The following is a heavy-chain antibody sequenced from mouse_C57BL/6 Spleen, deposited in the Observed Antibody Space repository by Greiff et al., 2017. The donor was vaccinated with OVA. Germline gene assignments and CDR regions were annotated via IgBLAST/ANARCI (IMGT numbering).Heavy chain of an antibody. CDR2: ISDGGSYT. Sequence: EVKVVESGGGLVKPGGSLKLSCAASGFTFSSYAMSWVRQTPEKRLEWVATISDGGSYTYYPDNVKGRFTISRDNAKNNLYLQMSHLKSEDTAMYYCARDGVLRRGDYWGQGTSVTVSS. D-gene: IGHD1-1*01. CDR1: GFTFSSYA. V-gene: IGHV5-4*01. J-gene: IGHJ4*01. CDR3: ARDGVLRRGDY.